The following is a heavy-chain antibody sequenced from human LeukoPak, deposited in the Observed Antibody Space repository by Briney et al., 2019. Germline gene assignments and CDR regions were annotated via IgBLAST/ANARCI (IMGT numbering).Heavy chain of an antibody. J-gene: IGHJ3*02. CDR3: AKDLSPLVWFGSGSDAFDI. V-gene: IGHV3-30*18. Sequence: GGSLRLSCAASGFTFSTYGMYWVRQAPGKGLEWVAVISYDGTNAYYADSVKATFTIPRANSKTPLYLQMNSLRAEDTAVYYCAKDLSPLVWFGSGSDAFDIWGQGTMVTVSS. CDR2: ISYDGTNA. CDR1: GFTFSTYG. D-gene: IGHD3-10*01.